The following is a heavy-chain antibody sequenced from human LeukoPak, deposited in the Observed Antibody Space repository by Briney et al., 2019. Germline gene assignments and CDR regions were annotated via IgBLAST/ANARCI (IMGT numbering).Heavy chain of an antibody. CDR1: GFTFSSYW. D-gene: IGHD1-7*01. CDR3: ARGRNSNYLNNWFES. J-gene: IGHJ5*01. CDR2: IKQDGSEI. V-gene: IGHV3-7*01. Sequence: GGSLRLSCAASGFTFSSYWMSWVRQAPGKGLEWVANIKQDGSEIYYVDSVKGRFTISRDNTRNSLYLQMNSLRAEDTAVYYCARGRNSNYLNNWFESWGQGTLVTVSS.